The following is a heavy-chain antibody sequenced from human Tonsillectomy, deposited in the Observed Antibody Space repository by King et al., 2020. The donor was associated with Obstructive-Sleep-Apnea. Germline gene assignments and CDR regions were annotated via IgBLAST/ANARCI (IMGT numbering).Heavy chain of an antibody. J-gene: IGHJ5*02. CDR1: GVSFSDYS. CDR3: ARWSMVRGVLLWRGWFDP. V-gene: IGHV3-21*01. CDR2: ISTSSSYK. D-gene: IGHD3-10*01. Sequence: VQLVESGGGLVKPGGSLRLSCAASGVSFSDYSMAWVRQAPGKGLEWGSFISTSSSYKYYAESLKGRFTISRDNAKSSLYLQMNSLRAEDTAVYYCARWSMVRGVLLWRGWFDPWGQGTLVIVSS.